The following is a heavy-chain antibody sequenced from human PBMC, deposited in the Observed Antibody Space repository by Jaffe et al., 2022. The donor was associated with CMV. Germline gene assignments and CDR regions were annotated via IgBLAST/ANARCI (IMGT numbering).Heavy chain of an antibody. J-gene: IGHJ4*02. D-gene: IGHD3-16*02. CDR1: GYTFTSYG. CDR2: ISAYNGNT. Sequence: QVQLVQSGAEVKKPGASVKVSCKASGYTFTSYGISWVRQAPGQGLEWMGWISAYNGNTNYAQKLQGRVTMTTDTSTSTAYMELRSLRSDDTAVYYCARDPRVMITFGGVIVSLDYWGQGTLVTVSS. CDR3: ARDPRVMITFGGVIVSLDY. V-gene: IGHV1-18*04.